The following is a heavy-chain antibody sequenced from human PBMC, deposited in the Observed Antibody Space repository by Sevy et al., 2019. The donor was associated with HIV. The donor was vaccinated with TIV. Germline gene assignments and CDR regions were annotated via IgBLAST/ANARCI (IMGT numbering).Heavy chain of an antibody. D-gene: IGHD5-12*01. Sequence: GGSLRLSCTASGFTFSSAWMSWVRQAPGKGLEWVGRIKSEFDGGAIDYATPVKGRFRISREDSKNTVYLQMNSLKTEDTAVYYCITDPAYRGYDEEVINYYFYGMDVWGQGTTVTVFS. J-gene: IGHJ6*02. CDR3: ITDPAYRGYDEEVINYYFYGMDV. V-gene: IGHV3-15*01. CDR2: IKSEFDGGAI. CDR1: GFTFSSAW.